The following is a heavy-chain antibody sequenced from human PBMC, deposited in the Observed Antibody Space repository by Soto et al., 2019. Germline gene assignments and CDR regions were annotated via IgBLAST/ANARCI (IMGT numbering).Heavy chain of an antibody. CDR2: IIPIFGTA. CDR1: GGTFSSYA. CDR3: ARDSRSGSYRYYYGMDV. V-gene: IGHV1-69*01. Sequence: QVQLVQSGAEVKKPGSSVKVSCKASGGTFSSYAISWVRQAPGQGLEWMGGIIPIFGTANYAQEFQGRVTITADDSTSTDYMELSSLRSADTAVYYCARDSRSGSYRYYYGMDVWGQGTTVTVSS. J-gene: IGHJ6*01. D-gene: IGHD1-26*01.